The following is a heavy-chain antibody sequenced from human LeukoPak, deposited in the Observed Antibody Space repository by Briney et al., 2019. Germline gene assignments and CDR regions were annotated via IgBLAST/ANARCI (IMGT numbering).Heavy chain of an antibody. V-gene: IGHV3-7*01. Sequence: GGSLRLSCAASGFTFSSYWMSWVRQAPGKGLEWVANIKQDGSEKYYVDSVKGRLTISRDNAKDTLYLQMNSLRAEDTAVYYCARDGGGSGGYYWGLGYWGQGTLVTVSS. CDR1: GFTFSSYW. CDR2: IKQDGSEK. CDR3: ARDGGGSGGYYWGLGY. D-gene: IGHD3-22*01. J-gene: IGHJ4*02.